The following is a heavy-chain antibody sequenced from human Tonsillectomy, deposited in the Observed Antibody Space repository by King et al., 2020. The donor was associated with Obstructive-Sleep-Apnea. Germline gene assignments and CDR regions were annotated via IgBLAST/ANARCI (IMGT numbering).Heavy chain of an antibody. Sequence: QLQESGPGLVKPSETLSLTCTVPGGSISSFYWSWLRQPPGKGLEWIGYFYYSWDNDYNPPPKSRVPMAIKTSRNQFSLRLTSLTAADTAFYYCARSLALGGNPFESWGQGTLVTVSS. CDR2: FYYSWDN. CDR1: GGSISSFY. V-gene: IGHV4-59*08. D-gene: IGHD4-23*01. CDR3: ARSLALGGNPFES. J-gene: IGHJ4*02.